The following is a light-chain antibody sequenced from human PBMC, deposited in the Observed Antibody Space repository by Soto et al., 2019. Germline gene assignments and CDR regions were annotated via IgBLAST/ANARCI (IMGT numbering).Light chain of an antibody. V-gene: IGLV1-40*01. Sequence: QSVLTQPPSVSGAPGQRVIISCTGSSSNIGAHHDVHWYQHLPGTPPKLLIYGNINRPSGVPDRFSGYTSGTSASLAITGLQAEDEADYYCQSFDRSLSGLRFGGGTKLTVL. CDR2: GNI. J-gene: IGLJ2*01. CDR3: QSFDRSLSGLR. CDR1: SSNIGAHHD.